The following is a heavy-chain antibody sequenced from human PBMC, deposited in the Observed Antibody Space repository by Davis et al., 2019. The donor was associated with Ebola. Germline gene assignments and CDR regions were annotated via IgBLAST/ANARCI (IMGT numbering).Heavy chain of an antibody. CDR2: TRQNGGEE. Sequence: GESLKISCAASGFILSSFSMTWIRQAPGKGLEWVASTRQNGGEEYYVDSVKGRFTISRDNARNSIYLQMSSLRAEDTAVYYCAIARNYYGSQPIDYWGQGTLVTVSS. CDR1: GFILSSFS. J-gene: IGHJ4*02. V-gene: IGHV3-7*03. D-gene: IGHD3-10*01. CDR3: AIARNYYGSQPIDY.